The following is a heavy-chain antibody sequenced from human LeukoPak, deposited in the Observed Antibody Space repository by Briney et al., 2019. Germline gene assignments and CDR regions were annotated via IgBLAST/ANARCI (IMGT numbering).Heavy chain of an antibody. J-gene: IGHJ4*02. CDR3: ARQPFDF. Sequence: GRSLRLSCAASGFTFSSYWMSWVRQAPGKGLEWVANIKYDGSAKYYVDSVKGRFTISRDNAKNSLHLQMNSLRAEDAAVYYCARQPFDFWGQGTLVTVSS. CDR2: IKYDGSAK. CDR1: GFTFSSYW. V-gene: IGHV3-7*01.